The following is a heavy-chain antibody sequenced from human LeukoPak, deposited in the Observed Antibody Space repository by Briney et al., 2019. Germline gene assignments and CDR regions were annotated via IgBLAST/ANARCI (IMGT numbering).Heavy chain of an antibody. CDR3: GRDLRQFGGWFDY. CDR2: INAGNGST. J-gene: IGHJ4*02. D-gene: IGHD6-19*01. CDR1: GYTFTNYA. V-gene: IGHV1-3*01. Sequence: ASVKVSCKASGYTFTNYAIHWVRQAPGQRLEWMGWINAGNGSTKYSPKFQGRVTITRDTSASTAYMELSSLRSEDTAVYYGGRDLRQFGGWFDYWAREPWSPSPQ.